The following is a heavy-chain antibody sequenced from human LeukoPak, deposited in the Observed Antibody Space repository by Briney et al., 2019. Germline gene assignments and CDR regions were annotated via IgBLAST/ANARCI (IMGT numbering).Heavy chain of an antibody. Sequence: SETLSLTCTVSGGSISSYYWSWIRQPPGKGLEWIGYIYYSGSTNYNPSLKSRVTISVDTSKNQFSLKLSSVTAADTAVYYCARHLFPCSSTSCYGYNWFDPWGQGTLATVSS. J-gene: IGHJ5*02. CDR2: IYYSGST. CDR1: GGSISSYY. V-gene: IGHV4-59*08. CDR3: ARHLFPCSSTSCYGYNWFDP. D-gene: IGHD2-2*01.